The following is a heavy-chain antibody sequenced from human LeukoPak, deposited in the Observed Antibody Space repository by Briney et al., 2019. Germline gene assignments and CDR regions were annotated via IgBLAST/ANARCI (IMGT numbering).Heavy chain of an antibody. D-gene: IGHD6-19*01. CDR1: GFTFSGYE. V-gene: IGHV3-48*03. Sequence: GGSLRLSCAASGFTFSGYEMNWVRQAPGKGLEWVSYISGSGTTIYYADSVKGRFTISRDNAKNSLYLQMNSLRAEDTAVYYCARGASGGWFFDYWGQGTLATVSS. CDR3: ARGASGGWFFDY. J-gene: IGHJ4*02. CDR2: ISGSGTTI.